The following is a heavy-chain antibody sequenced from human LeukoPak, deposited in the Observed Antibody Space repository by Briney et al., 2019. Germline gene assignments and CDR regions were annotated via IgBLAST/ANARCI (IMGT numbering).Heavy chain of an antibody. CDR3: ARVGCTNGVCYRGYYYMDV. Sequence: PSETLSLTCAVSGYSISSGYYWGWIRQPPGKGLEWIGSIYHSGSTYYNPSLKSRVTISVDTSKNQFSLKLSSVTAADTAVYYCARVGCTNGVCYRGYYYMDVWGKGTTVTVSS. CDR1: GYSISSGYY. CDR2: IYHSGST. J-gene: IGHJ6*03. D-gene: IGHD2-8*01. V-gene: IGHV4-38-2*01.